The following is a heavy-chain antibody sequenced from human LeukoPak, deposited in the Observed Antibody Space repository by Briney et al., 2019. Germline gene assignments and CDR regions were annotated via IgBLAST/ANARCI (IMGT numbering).Heavy chain of an antibody. V-gene: IGHV4-59*11. CDR1: GGSISSHY. CDR2: IYYSGST. D-gene: IGHD1-26*01. Sequence: SETLSLTCTVSGGSISSHYWSWIRQPPGKGLKWIGYIYYSGSTNYNPSLKSRVTISVDTSKNQFSLKLSSVTAADTAVYYCERETVGAKLFDPWGQGTLVTVSS. J-gene: IGHJ5*02. CDR3: ERETVGAKLFDP.